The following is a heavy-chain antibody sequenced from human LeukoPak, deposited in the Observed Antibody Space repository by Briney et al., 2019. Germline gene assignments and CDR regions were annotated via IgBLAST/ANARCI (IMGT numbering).Heavy chain of an antibody. CDR2: LSGSGGST. V-gene: IGHV3-23*01. Sequence: PGGSLRLSCDASGFTFSTYAMSWVRQAPGEGLEWVSGLSGSGGSTWYADSVKGRFTISRDNSKNTVYLHMNSLRAEDTAVYYCAKFEGLCGSANTCYHFDCWAREPWSPSPQ. J-gene: IGHJ4*02. CDR1: GFTFSTYA. D-gene: IGHD2-2*01. CDR3: AKFEGLCGSANTCYHFDC.